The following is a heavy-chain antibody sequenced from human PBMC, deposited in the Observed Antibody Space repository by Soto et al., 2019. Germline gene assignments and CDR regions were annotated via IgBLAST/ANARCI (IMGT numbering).Heavy chain of an antibody. CDR2: ISYDGSNK. Sequence: LRLSCAASGFTFDDYAMHWVRQAPGKGLEWVAVISYDGSNKYYADSVKGRFTISRDNSKNTLYLQMNSLRAEDTAVYYCARERSGPFDYWGQGTLVTVSS. J-gene: IGHJ4*02. CDR3: ARERSGPFDY. CDR1: GFTFDDYA. V-gene: IGHV3-30-3*01.